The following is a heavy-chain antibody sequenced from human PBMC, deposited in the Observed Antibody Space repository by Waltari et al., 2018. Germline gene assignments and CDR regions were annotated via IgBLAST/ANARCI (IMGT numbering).Heavy chain of an antibody. CDR1: GGSISSYY. Sequence: QVQLQESGPGLVKPSETLSLTCTVSGGSISSYYWSWIRQPAGKGLEWIGRSYTSGSNNHNPSLKSRVTMSVDTSKNQCSLKLSAVTAADTAVYYCARYYCSSTSCYSPNWFDPWGQGTLVTVSS. CDR3: ARYYCSSTSCYSPNWFDP. D-gene: IGHD2-2*01. V-gene: IGHV4-4*07. J-gene: IGHJ5*02. CDR2: SYTSGSN.